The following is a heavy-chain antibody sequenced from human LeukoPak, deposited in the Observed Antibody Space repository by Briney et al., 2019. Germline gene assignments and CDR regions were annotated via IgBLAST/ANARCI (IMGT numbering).Heavy chain of an antibody. D-gene: IGHD3-16*01. V-gene: IGHV3-7*03. Sequence: GGSLRLSCAASGFTFSSYAMSWVRQAPGKGLEWVASINHNGNVNYYVDSVKGRFTISRDNAKNSLYLQMSNLRAEDTAVYFWARGGVLHVWGQGATVTVSS. CDR1: GFTFSSYA. J-gene: IGHJ6*02. CDR3: ARGGVLHV. CDR2: INHNGNVN.